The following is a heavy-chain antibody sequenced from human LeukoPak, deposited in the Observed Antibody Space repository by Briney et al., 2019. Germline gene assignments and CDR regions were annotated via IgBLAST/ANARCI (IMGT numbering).Heavy chain of an antibody. J-gene: IGHJ4*02. CDR1: GGSISSSSYY. Sequence: SETLSLTCTVSGGSISSSSYYWGWIRQPPGKGLEWIGSIYYSGSTYHNPSLKSRVTISVDTSKNQFSLKLSSVTAADTAVYYCARGSSWSNGEDYWGQGTLVTVSS. D-gene: IGHD6-13*01. CDR3: ARGSSWSNGEDY. V-gene: IGHV4-39*01. CDR2: IYYSGST.